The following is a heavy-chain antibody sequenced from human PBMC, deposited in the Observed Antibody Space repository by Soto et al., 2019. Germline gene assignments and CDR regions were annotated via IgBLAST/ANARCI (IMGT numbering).Heavy chain of an antibody. D-gene: IGHD3-10*01. CDR3: ARGSTIVRGAPSWFDP. Sequence: QVQLVQSGAEVKKPGSSVTVSCKASGGTFSRYTINWVRQAPGQGLEWMGRIIPIAAIANYTQKFKGRVTITVDKSSTTAYMELSSLRSDDTAVYYCARGSTIVRGAPSWFDPWGQGTLVTVSS. CDR1: GGTFSRYT. J-gene: IGHJ5*02. V-gene: IGHV1-69*02. CDR2: IIPIAAIA.